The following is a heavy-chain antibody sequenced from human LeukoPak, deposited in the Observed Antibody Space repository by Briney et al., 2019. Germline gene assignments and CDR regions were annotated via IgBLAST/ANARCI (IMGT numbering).Heavy chain of an antibody. CDR1: GFTFSDYY. J-gene: IGHJ4*02. Sequence: GGSLRLSCAASGFTFSDYYMSWIRQAPGKGLEWVSDISSSGSTIYYADSVKGRFTISRDNAKNSLYLQMNSLRAEDTAVYYRARDGYCSGGSCYSGGTSPIDYWGQGTLVTVSS. CDR2: ISSSGSTI. D-gene: IGHD2-15*01. V-gene: IGHV3-11*04. CDR3: ARDGYCSGGSCYSGGTSPIDY.